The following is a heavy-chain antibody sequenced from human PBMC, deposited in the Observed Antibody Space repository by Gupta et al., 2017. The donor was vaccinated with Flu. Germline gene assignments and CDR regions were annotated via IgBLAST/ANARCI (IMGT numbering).Heavy chain of an antibody. CDR1: GFTFSSYE. D-gene: IGHD1-26*01. CDR2: ISSSGSTI. V-gene: IGHV3-48*03. CDR3: ARDLSEVGATYYYYGMDV. Sequence: EVQLVESGGGLVQPGGSLRLSCAASGFTFSSYEMNWVRQAPGKGLEWVSYISSSGSTIYYADSVKGRFTISRDNAKNSLYLQMNSLRAEDTAVYYCARDLSEVGATYYYYGMDVWGQGTTVTVSS. J-gene: IGHJ6*02.